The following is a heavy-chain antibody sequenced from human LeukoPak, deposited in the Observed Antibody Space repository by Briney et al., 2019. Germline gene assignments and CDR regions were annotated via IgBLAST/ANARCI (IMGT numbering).Heavy chain of an antibody. D-gene: IGHD5-24*01. CDR3: ARKYDGYGGWIDY. CDR1: NDSINNYY. Sequence: SETLSLTCTVSNDSINNYYWSWIRQPPGRGLEWIGYIYYSGNTNYNPSLKSRVTISLDTSKNQFSLKLSSVTAADTAVYYCARKYDGYGGWIDYWAQGTLVTVSS. CDR2: IYYSGNT. J-gene: IGHJ4*02. V-gene: IGHV4-59*01.